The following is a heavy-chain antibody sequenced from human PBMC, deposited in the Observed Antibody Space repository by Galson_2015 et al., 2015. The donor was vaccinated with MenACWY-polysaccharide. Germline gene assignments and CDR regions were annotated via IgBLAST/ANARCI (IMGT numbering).Heavy chain of an antibody. J-gene: IGHJ3*02. D-gene: IGHD6-19*01. CDR3: ARVRSGWYHLVDAFDI. V-gene: IGHV3-30-3*01. CDR2: ISSDGSNK. Sequence: LRLSCAASGFTFNSYAMHWVRQAPGKGLEWVAVISSDGSNKYYADSVKGRFTISRDNSKNTLYLQMNSLRAEDTAVYYCARVRSGWYHLVDAFDIWGQGTMVIVSS. CDR1: GFTFNSYA.